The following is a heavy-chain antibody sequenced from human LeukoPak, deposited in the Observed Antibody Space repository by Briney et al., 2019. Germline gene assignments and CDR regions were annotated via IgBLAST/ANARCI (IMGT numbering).Heavy chain of an antibody. V-gene: IGHV3-30*07. CDR2: ISYDGSNK. CDR3: AKDVVCSSTSCDDGFDF. CDR1: GFTFSSYA. J-gene: IGHJ4*02. D-gene: IGHD2-2*01. Sequence: GRSLRLSCAASGFTFSSYAMHWVRQAPAKGLEWVAVISYDGSNKYYADSVKGRFTVSRDNSKNTLYLQMNSLRAEDTALYYCAKDVVCSSTSCDDGFDFWGQGTLVTVSS.